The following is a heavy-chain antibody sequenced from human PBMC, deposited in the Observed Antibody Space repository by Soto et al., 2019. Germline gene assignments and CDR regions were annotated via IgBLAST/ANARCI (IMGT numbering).Heavy chain of an antibody. CDR2: IWYDVSNK. CDR3: ARAASPIVVVVAATLGAFDI. V-gene: IGHV3-33*01. D-gene: IGHD2-15*01. J-gene: IGHJ3*02. Sequence: QPGGSLRLSCAASGFTFSSYGMHWVRQAPGKGLEWVAVIWYDVSNKYYADSVKGRFTISRDNSKNTLYLQMNSLRAEDTAVYYCARAASPIVVVVAATLGAFDIWGQGTMVTVSS. CDR1: GFTFSSYG.